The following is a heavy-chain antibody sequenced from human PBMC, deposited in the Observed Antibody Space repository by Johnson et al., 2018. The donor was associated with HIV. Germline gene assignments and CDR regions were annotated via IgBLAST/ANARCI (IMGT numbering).Heavy chain of an antibody. V-gene: IGHV3-30*02. J-gene: IGHJ3*02. CDR1: GFTFSNFG. D-gene: IGHD2-2*01. Sequence: QVQLVESGGGVVQPGGSLRLSCAASGFTFSNFGMHWVRQAPGKGLEWVAFIRYDGSNKYYADSVKARFTISRDDARNTLYLQMNSLRAEDTAVYYCATSRVLLYQPLRPHAFDIWGQGTMVTVSS. CDR3: ATSRVLLYQPLRPHAFDI. CDR2: IRYDGSNK.